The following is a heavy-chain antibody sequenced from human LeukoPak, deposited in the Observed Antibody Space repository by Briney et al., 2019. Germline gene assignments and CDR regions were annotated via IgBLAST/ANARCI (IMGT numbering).Heavy chain of an antibody. CDR3: ASGRAFGVDFDY. Sequence: GGSLRLSCAASGFTFEDYEMSWFRQAPGKGLEWILCISGTGNTKYYADSVRGRFSISRDNAKSSLYLQMNTLRVEDTAVYYCASGRAFGVDFDYSGQGTLVTVSS. J-gene: IGHJ4*02. CDR2: ISGTGNTK. CDR1: GFTFEDYE. V-gene: IGHV3-11*01. D-gene: IGHD3-16*01.